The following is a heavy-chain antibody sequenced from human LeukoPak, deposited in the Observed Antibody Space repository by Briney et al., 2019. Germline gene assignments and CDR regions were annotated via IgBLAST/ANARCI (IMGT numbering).Heavy chain of an antibody. Sequence: GESLKISCKGSVYSFTSYWIGWVCQMPGKGLEWMGIIYPGDSDTRYSPSFQGQVTISADKSISTAYLQWSSLKASDTAMYYCARHVSSSGWLYNWFDPWGQGTLVTVSS. V-gene: IGHV5-51*01. D-gene: IGHD6-19*01. CDR2: IYPGDSDT. J-gene: IGHJ5*02. CDR1: VYSFTSYW. CDR3: ARHVSSSGWLYNWFDP.